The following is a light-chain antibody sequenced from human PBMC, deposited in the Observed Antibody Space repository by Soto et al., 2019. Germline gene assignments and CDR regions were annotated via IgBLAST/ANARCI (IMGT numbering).Light chain of an antibody. Sequence: TTQSPATLSVSPGERATLSCRASQNIDINLVWYQQKPGKAPKVLIYEASSLQRGVPSRFSGSGSGTDFTLTINNLQPEDFAIYYCQQSFSIHPLTFGGGTKVDI. CDR1: QNIDIN. CDR3: QQSFSIHPLT. CDR2: EAS. J-gene: IGKJ4*01. V-gene: IGKV1-39*01.